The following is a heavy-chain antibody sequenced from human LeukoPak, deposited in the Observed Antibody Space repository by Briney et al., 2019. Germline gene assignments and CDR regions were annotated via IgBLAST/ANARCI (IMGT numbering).Heavy chain of an antibody. J-gene: IGHJ6*02. CDR2: IIPIFGTA. V-gene: IGHV1-69*05. CDR1: GGTFSSYA. D-gene: IGHD5-18*01. CDR3: AREGVDTAMVTVSGYYGMDV. Sequence: ASVKVSCKASGGTFSSYAISWVRQAPGQGLEWMGGIIPIFGTANYAQKLQGRVTMTTDTSTSTAYMELRSLRSDDTAVYYCAREGVDTAMVTVSGYYGMDVWGQGTTVTVSS.